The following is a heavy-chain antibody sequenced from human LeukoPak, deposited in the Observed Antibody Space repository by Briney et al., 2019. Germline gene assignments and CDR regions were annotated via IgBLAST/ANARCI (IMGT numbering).Heavy chain of an antibody. D-gene: IGHD4-17*01. Sequence: GGSLRLSCAASRFTFSSYGMHWVRQAPGKGLEWVAVISYDGSNKYYADSVKGRFTISRDNSKNTLYLQMNSLRAEDTAVYYCARETAYGDYISYYYYYGMDVWGQGTTVTVSS. CDR3: ARETAYGDYISYYYYYGMDV. CDR2: ISYDGSNK. CDR1: RFTFSSYG. J-gene: IGHJ6*02. V-gene: IGHV3-30*03.